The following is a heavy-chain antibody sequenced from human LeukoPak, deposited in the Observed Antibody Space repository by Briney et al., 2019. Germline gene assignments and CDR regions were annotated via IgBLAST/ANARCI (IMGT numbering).Heavy chain of an antibody. CDR1: GGSISSSSYY. J-gene: IGHJ3*02. V-gene: IGHV4-61*05. D-gene: IGHD3-22*01. Sequence: SETLSLTCTVSGGSISSSSYYWGWIRQPPGKGLEWIGYIYYSGSTNYNPSLKSRVTMSVDTSKNQFSLKLGSVTAADTAVYYCARDGSSGYTAFDIWGQGTMVTVSS. CDR3: ARDGSSGYTAFDI. CDR2: IYYSGST.